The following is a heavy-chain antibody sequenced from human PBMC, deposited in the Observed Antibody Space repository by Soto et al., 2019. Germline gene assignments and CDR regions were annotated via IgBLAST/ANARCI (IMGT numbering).Heavy chain of an antibody. Sequence: SETLSLTCTVSGGSISSGGYYWGWIRQHPGKGLEWIGFIYYSGNTYYNPSLKSRLTISIDTSTNQFSLKLSSVTAADTAVYYCATQEVGGSYVYTFDPWGQGTLVTVSS. CDR2: IYYSGNT. CDR1: GGSISSGGYY. CDR3: ATQEVGGSYVYTFDP. D-gene: IGHD1-26*01. J-gene: IGHJ5*02. V-gene: IGHV4-31*03.